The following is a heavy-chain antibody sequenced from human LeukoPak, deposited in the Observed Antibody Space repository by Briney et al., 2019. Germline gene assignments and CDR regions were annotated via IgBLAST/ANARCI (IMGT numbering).Heavy chain of an antibody. CDR1: GFTFDDYA. CDR3: AKPYYYDSSGVFD. Sequence: PGRSLRLSCAASGFTFDDYAMHWVRQAPGKGLEWVSGISWNSGSIGYADSVKGRFTISRDNAKNSLYLQMNSLRAEDTAIYYCAKPYYYDSSGVFDWGQGTLVTVSS. CDR2: ISWNSGSI. D-gene: IGHD3-22*01. V-gene: IGHV3-9*01. J-gene: IGHJ4*02.